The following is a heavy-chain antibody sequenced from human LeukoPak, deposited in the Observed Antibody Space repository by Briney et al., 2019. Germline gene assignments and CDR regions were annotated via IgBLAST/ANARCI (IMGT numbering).Heavy chain of an antibody. V-gene: IGHV4-34*01. CDR2: INLSGST. CDR3: ARADVVVNYFDY. Sequence: SETLSLTCAVYGGSFSGYYWSWIRQPPGKGLEWIGEINLSGSTNYNPSLKSRVTISVDTSKNQFSLKLSSVTAADTAVYYCARADVVVNYFDYWGQGTLVTVSS. D-gene: IGHD2-15*01. J-gene: IGHJ4*02. CDR1: GGSFSGYY.